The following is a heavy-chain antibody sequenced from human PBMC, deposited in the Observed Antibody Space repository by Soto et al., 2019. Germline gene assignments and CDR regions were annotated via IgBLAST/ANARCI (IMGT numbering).Heavy chain of an antibody. CDR3: ARHLLWFEELLPPDY. CDR1: GGSISSYY. Sequence: SETLSLTCTVSGGSISSYYWSWIRQPPGKDLEWIGYIFYTGSTNYNPSLKSRVTISLDTSMHQFSLKLSSVTAADTAVYYCARHLLWFEELLPPDYWGQGTLVTVSS. J-gene: IGHJ4*02. V-gene: IGHV4-59*08. D-gene: IGHD3-10*01. CDR2: IFYTGST.